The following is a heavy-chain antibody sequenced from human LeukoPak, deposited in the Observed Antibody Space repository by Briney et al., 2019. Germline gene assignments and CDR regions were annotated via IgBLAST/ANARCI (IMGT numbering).Heavy chain of an antibody. J-gene: IGHJ4*02. CDR2: ISGSGGST. CDR1: GFTVSSNY. D-gene: IGHD1-26*01. CDR3: VKDSIGRELAYFDY. V-gene: IGHV3-23*01. Sequence: GGSLRLSCAASGFTVSSNYMSWVRQAPGKGLEWVSGISGSGGSTYYADSVKGRFTISRDNSKNTLYLQMNSLRAEDTAVYYCVKDSIGRELAYFDYWGQGTLVTVSS.